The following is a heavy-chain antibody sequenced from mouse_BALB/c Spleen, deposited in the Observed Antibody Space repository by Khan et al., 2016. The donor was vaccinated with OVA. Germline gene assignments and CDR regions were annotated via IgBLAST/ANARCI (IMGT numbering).Heavy chain of an antibody. Sequence: VQLKESGGDLMKPGGSLKLSCAASGFTFSTYGMSWVRQTPDKRLDWVATINSGGYYTYYPDSVQGRFTISRNNAKNTLYLQMSSLKSEDTAMYYCASHLTGSFAYWGQGTLVTVSA. V-gene: IGHV5-6*01. J-gene: IGHJ3*01. CDR3: ASHLTGSFAY. D-gene: IGHD4-1*01. CDR1: GFTFSTYG. CDR2: INSGGYYT.